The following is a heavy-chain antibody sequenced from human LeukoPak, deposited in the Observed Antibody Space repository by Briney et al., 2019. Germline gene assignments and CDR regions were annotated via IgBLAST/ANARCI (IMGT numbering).Heavy chain of an antibody. J-gene: IGHJ6*03. CDR3: ARGTVGANLGLHYYYYMDV. D-gene: IGHD1-26*01. CDR1: GGSFSGYY. CDR2: INHSGST. Sequence: PSETLSLTCAVYGGSFSGYYWSWIRRPPGKGLEWIGEINHSGSTNYNPSLKSRVTISVDTSKNQFSLKLSSVTAADTAVYYCARGTVGANLGLHYYYYMDVWGKGTTVTVSS. V-gene: IGHV4-34*01.